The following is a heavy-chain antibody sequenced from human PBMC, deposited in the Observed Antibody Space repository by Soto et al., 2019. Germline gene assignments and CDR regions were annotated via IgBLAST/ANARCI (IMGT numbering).Heavy chain of an antibody. CDR3: ARARPLYYYDSSGPRKNYYYGMDV. Sequence: PSETLSLTCTVSGGSVSSGSYYWSWIRQPPGKGLEWIGYIYYSGSTNYNPSLKSRVTISVDTSKNQFSLKLSSVTAADTAVYYCARARPLYYYDSSGPRKNYYYGMDVWGQGTTVTVSS. V-gene: IGHV4-61*01. D-gene: IGHD3-22*01. CDR1: GGSVSSGSYY. J-gene: IGHJ6*02. CDR2: IYYSGST.